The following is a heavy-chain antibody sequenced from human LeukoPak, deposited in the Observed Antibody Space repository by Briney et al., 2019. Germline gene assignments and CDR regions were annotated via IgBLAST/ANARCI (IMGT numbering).Heavy chain of an antibody. CDR3: AREGVGMITFGGVIVQFSPYFDY. D-gene: IGHD3-16*02. V-gene: IGHV3-48*02. Sequence: HLGGSLRLSCAASGFTFSSYSMNWVRQAPGKGLEWVSYISSSSSTIYYADSVKGRFTISRDNAKNSLYLQMNSLRDEDTAVYYCAREGVGMITFGGVIVQFSPYFDYWGQGTLVTVSS. CDR1: GFTFSSYS. CDR2: ISSSSSTI. J-gene: IGHJ4*02.